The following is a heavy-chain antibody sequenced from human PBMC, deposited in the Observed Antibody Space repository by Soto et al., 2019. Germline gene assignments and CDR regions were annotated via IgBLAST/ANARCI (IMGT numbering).Heavy chain of an antibody. CDR3: ARSVDP. CDR1: GGSISSGGYY. Sequence: QVQLQESGPGLVKPSQTLSLTCTVSGGSISSGGYYWSWIRQHPGKGLEWIGYIYYSGTTYYNPTLXRXXTISVDTSKNPFSLRLTSVTAADTAVYYCARSVDPWGQGTLVTVSS. CDR2: IYYSGTT. J-gene: IGHJ5*02. V-gene: IGHV4-31*03.